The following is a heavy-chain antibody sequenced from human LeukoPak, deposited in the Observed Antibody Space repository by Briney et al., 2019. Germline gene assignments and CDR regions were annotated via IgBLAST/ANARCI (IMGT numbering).Heavy chain of an antibody. V-gene: IGHV3-23*01. D-gene: IGHD3-16*02. CDR2: ISGGGGST. CDR3: AKDMGGGIPPVYLDY. Sequence: PGGSLRLSCAASGFTFTSYSMNWVRQAPGKGLEWVSTISGGGGSTYYADSVKGRFTISRDNSKNTLYLQMNSLRAEDTALYYCAKDMGGGIPPVYLDYWGQGTLVTVSS. CDR1: GFTFTSYS. J-gene: IGHJ4*02.